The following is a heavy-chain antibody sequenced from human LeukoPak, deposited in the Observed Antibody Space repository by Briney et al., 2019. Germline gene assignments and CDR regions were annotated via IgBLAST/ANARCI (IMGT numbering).Heavy chain of an antibody. CDR1: GGSISSSSYY. D-gene: IGHD3-22*01. CDR3: ASSGCYYFAN. Sequence: PSETLSLTCTVSGGSISSSSYYWGWIRQPPGKGLEWIGSIYYSGSTYYNPSLKSRVTISVDTSKNQFSLKLSSVTAADTAVYYCASSGCYYFANWAREPWSPSPQ. J-gene: IGHJ4*02. CDR2: IYYSGST. V-gene: IGHV4-39*01.